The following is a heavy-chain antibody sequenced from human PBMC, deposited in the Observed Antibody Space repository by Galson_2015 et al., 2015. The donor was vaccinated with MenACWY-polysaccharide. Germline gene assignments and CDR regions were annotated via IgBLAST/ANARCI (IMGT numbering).Heavy chain of an antibody. CDR2: IYYSGST. CDR3: ARGRYTAMVKD. CDR1: GGSISSYY. Sequence: LSLTCSVSGGSISSYYWSWIRQPPGKGLEWIGYIYYSGSTNYNPSLKSRVTISVDTSKNQFSLKLSSVTAADTAMYYCARGRYTAMVKDWGQGTLVTVSS. V-gene: IGHV4-59*01. D-gene: IGHD5-18*01. J-gene: IGHJ4*02.